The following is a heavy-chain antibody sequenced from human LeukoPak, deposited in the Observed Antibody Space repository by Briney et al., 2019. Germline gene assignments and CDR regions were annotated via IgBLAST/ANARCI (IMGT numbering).Heavy chain of an antibody. Sequence: ASETLSLTCTVSGGSISSYYWSWIRQPPGKGLEWIGYIYYSGSTNYNPSLKSRVTISVDTSKNQFSLKLSSVTAADTAVYYCARAAGAPSLIDYWGQGTLVTVSS. CDR1: GGSISSYY. CDR3: ARAAGAPSLIDY. CDR2: IYYSGST. D-gene: IGHD6-13*01. V-gene: IGHV4-59*08. J-gene: IGHJ4*02.